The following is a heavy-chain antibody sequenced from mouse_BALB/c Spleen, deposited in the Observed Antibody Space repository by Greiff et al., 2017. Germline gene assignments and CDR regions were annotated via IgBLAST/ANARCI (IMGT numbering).Heavy chain of an antibody. CDR1: GFTFSSYA. Sequence: EVHLVESGGGLVKPGGSLKLSCAASGFTFSSYAMSWVRQSPEKRLEWVAEISSGGSYTYYPDTVTGRFTISRDNAKNTLYLEMSSLRSEDMAMYYCARDYYGSSPYAMDYWGQGTSVTVSS. CDR2: ISSGGSYT. D-gene: IGHD1-1*01. CDR3: ARDYYGSSPYAMDY. V-gene: IGHV5-9-4*01. J-gene: IGHJ4*01.